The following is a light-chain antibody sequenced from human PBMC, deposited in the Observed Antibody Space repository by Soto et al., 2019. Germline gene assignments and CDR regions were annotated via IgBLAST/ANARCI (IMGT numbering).Light chain of an antibody. CDR1: SSDVGGYNY. CDR3: SSYTSSSVVV. Sequence: QSALTQPASVSGSPGQSITISCTGTSSDVGGYNYVSWYQQHPGKAPKLMIYEVSNRPSGVSNRFSGSKSGNTASLTNSGLQAEDEADYCCSSYTSSSVVVFGGGTKVTVL. J-gene: IGLJ2*01. V-gene: IGLV2-14*01. CDR2: EVS.